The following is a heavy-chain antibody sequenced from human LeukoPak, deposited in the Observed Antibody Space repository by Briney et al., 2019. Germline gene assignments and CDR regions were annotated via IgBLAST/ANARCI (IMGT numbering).Heavy chain of an antibody. J-gene: IGHJ5*01. V-gene: IGHV3-21*01. CDR1: GFTFSSYS. CDR3: ASELRRNWFDS. CDR2: ISSSSSYI. D-gene: IGHD4-17*01. Sequence: PEGSLRLSCAAPGFTFSSYSMNWVPQAPGKGLEWVSSISSSSSYIYSADSVKGRFTISKDNAKNSLYLQMNSLRAQDTPVYYCASELRRNWFDSWGQGTLVTVPS.